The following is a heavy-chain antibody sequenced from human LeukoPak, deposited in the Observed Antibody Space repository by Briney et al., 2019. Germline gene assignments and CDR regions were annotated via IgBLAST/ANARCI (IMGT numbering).Heavy chain of an antibody. CDR3: ARNMVRGVTRTSNDAFDI. CDR1: GYSFPSYW. V-gene: IGHV5-51*01. Sequence: GESLKISCKGSGYSFPSYWIGWVRQMPGKGLEWMGIIYPGDSDTRYSPSFQGQVTISADKSISTAYLQWSSLKASDTAMYYCARNMVRGVTRTSNDAFDIWGQGTMVTVSS. D-gene: IGHD3-10*01. CDR2: IYPGDSDT. J-gene: IGHJ3*02.